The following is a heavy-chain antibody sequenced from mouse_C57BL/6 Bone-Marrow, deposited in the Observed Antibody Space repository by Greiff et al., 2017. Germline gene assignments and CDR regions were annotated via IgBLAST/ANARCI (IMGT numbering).Heavy chain of an antibody. Sequence: ESGPGMVKPSQSLSLTCTVTGYSITSGYDWHWIRHFPGNKLEWMGYISYSGSTNYNPSLKSRISITHDTSKNHFFLKLNSVTTEDTATYYCARSYYGSSYDWYFDVWGTGTTVTVSS. V-gene: IGHV3-1*01. CDR3: ARSYYGSSYDWYFDV. J-gene: IGHJ1*03. CDR1: GYSITSGYD. CDR2: ISYSGST. D-gene: IGHD1-1*01.